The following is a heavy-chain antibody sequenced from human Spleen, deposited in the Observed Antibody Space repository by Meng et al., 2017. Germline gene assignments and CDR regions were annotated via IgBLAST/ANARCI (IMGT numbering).Heavy chain of an antibody. CDR2: INHSGST. J-gene: IGHJ4*02. Sequence: GSLRLSCAVYGGSFSGYYWSWIRQPPGKGLEWIGEINHSGSTNYNPSLKSRVTISVDTSKNQFSLKLSSVTAADTAVYYCARVGYSSGWYEGVYYFDYWGQGTLVTVSS. CDR1: GGSFSGYY. V-gene: IGHV4-34*01. D-gene: IGHD6-19*01. CDR3: ARVGYSSGWYEGVYYFDY.